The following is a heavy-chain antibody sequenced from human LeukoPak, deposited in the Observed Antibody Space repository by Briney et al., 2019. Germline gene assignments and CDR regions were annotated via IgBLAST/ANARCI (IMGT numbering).Heavy chain of an antibody. V-gene: IGHV3-74*01. CDR2: INSDGSST. J-gene: IGHJ6*03. D-gene: IGHD1-26*01. Sequence: GSLRLSCAASGFTFSNYWMHWVRQAPGKGLVWVSRINSDGSSTSYADSVKGRFTISRDNAKNTLYLQMNSLRAEDTAVYYCARVSSGSYFGYYYYYMDVWGKGTTVTVSS. CDR3: ARVSSGSYFGYYYYYMDV. CDR1: GFTFSNYW.